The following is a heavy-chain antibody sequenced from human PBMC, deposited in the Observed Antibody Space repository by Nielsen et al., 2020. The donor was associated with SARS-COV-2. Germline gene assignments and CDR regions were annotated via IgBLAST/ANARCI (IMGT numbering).Heavy chain of an antibody. CDR2: FDPEDGET. D-gene: IGHD3-3*01. V-gene: IGHV1-24*01. CDR1: GYTFTSYG. J-gene: IGHJ4*02. CDR3: ATNFAIFGVVTPFDY. Sequence: ASVKVSCKASGYTFTSYGISWVRQAPGQGLEWMGGFDPEDGETIYAQKFQGRVTMTEDTSTDTAYMELSSLRSEDTAVYYCATNFAIFGVVTPFDYWGQGTLVTVSS.